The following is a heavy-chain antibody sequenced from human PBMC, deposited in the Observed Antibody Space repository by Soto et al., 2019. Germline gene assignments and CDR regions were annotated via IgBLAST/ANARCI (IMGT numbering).Heavy chain of an antibody. Sequence: GASVKVSCKASGGTFSSYAISWVRQAPGQGLEWMGGIIPIFGTANYAQKFQGRVTITADKSTSTAYMELSSLRSEDTAVYYCARPYYYDRSGYPDLDYYYYYGMDVWGQGTTVTVSS. CDR2: IIPIFGTA. D-gene: IGHD3-22*01. CDR1: GGTFSSYA. V-gene: IGHV1-69*06. CDR3: ARPYYYDRSGYPDLDYYYYYGMDV. J-gene: IGHJ6*02.